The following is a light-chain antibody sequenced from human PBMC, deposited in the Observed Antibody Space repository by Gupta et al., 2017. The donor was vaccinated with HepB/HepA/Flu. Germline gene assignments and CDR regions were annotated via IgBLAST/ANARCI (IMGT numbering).Light chain of an antibody. CDR2: DVS. J-gene: IGLJ2*01. V-gene: IGLV2-14*03. CDR1: SSDIGHYNF. CDR3: SSYTTSNTIV. Sequence: QSALTQPASLSGSPGQPTTISCTGTSSDIGHYNFVSWYQQYPGKAPTLLIYDVSSRPSGVSARFSGSKSANTASLTISGLQTEDEADYHCSSYTTSNTIVFGGGTQVTVL.